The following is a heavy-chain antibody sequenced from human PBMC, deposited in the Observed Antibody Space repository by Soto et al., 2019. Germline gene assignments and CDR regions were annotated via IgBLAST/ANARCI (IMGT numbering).Heavy chain of an antibody. Sequence: GGSLRLSCAASGFTFSNAWMNWVRQAPGKGLEWVGRIKSKTDGGTTDYAAPVKGRFTISRDDSKNTLYLQMNSLKTEDTAVYYCTIADTAMVQPIYYYYGMDVWGQGTTVTVSS. V-gene: IGHV3-15*07. D-gene: IGHD5-18*01. CDR3: TIADTAMVQPIYYYYGMDV. CDR2: IKSKTDGGTT. CDR1: GFTFSNAW. J-gene: IGHJ6*02.